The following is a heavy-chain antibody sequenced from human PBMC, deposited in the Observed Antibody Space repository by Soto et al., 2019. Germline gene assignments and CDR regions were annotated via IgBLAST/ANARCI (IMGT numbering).Heavy chain of an antibody. J-gene: IGHJ4*02. CDR2: ISSGGSYI. V-gene: IGHV3-21*06. CDR3: ATSGVATGFDF. CDR1: EMTFRNYS. Sequence: EVQLVESGGGLVKPGGSLRLTCAASEMTFRNYSMNWVRQAPGKGLEWVSSISSGGSYIYYADSGKGRFTISRDNAKNSLFLQMTSLRAECTAVYYCATSGVATGFDFWGQGTLVTGSS. D-gene: IGHD5-12*01.